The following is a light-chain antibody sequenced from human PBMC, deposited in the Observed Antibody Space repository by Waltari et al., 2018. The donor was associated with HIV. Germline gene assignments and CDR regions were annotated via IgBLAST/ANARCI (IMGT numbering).Light chain of an antibody. CDR3: QQYQTSSPT. CDR2: TAS. V-gene: IGKV1-5*03. J-gene: IGKJ1*01. Sequence: DIQMTQSPSTLSASVGDRVRITCRASQRVGSWLAWYQQKPGKAPNLLIYTASTLKTGVPSRFSGSGSGTDFTLTISSLQPDDFATYYCQQYQTSSPTFGRGTKVEIK. CDR1: QRVGSW.